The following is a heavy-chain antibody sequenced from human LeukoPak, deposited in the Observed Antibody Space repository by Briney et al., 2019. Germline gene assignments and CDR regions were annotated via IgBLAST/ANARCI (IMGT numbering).Heavy chain of an antibody. CDR1: VFIFSSYW. J-gene: IGHJ4*02. CDR3: ARARWVSSTDAVR. Sequence: PGGPLRLSCAASVFIFSSYWMNWVRQAPGEGLEWVANIKQDGSEKYYVDSVKGRFTISRDSSRNTVYFQLNNLRVEDTAIYYCARARWVSSTDAVRWGQGTLVTVSS. CDR2: IKQDGSEK. D-gene: IGHD1-26*01. V-gene: IGHV3-7*03.